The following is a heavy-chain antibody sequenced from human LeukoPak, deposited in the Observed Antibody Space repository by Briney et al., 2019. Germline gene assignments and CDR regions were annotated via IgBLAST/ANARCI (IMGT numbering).Heavy chain of an antibody. Sequence: PGGSLRLSCAASGFTLSSYAMSWVRQARGKGLEWVSAISGSGGSTYYADSVKGRFTISRDNSKNTLYLQMNSLRAEDTAVYYCANMNWNPYIDYWGQGTLVTVSS. D-gene: IGHD1-1*01. V-gene: IGHV3-23*01. CDR1: GFTLSSYA. CDR2: ISGSGGST. J-gene: IGHJ4*02. CDR3: ANMNWNPYIDY.